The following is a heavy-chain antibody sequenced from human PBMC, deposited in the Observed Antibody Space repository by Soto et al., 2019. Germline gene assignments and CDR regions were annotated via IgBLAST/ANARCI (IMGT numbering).Heavy chain of an antibody. CDR1: GFPLSTYG. CDR2: ITGTGGNT. V-gene: IGHV3-23*01. Sequence: EVQLLESGGGLVQPGGSLRLSCAASGFPLSTYGMTWVSQAPGKGLEWVSAITGTGGNTYYVDSVKGRFTSSRDKSKNMLYLQVNSLRVEDTAVYYCARIRGYWYGLDVWGQGTTVTVSS. J-gene: IGHJ6*02. CDR3: ARIRGYWYGLDV.